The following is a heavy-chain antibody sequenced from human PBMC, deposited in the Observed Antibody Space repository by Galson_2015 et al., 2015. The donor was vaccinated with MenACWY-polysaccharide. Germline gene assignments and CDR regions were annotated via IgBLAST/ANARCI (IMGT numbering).Heavy chain of an antibody. J-gene: IGHJ4*02. CDR2: ISWNSDII. Sequence: SQRLSCAASGFTFTSYAMSWVRQAPGKGLEWVSGISWNSDIIGYADSVKGRFTISRDSAKNSLYLQMNSLRPEDTALYYCAKGYSYSKSPVDHWGQGTLVTVSS. CDR1: GFTFTSYA. V-gene: IGHV3-9*01. D-gene: IGHD2-15*01. CDR3: AKGYSYSKSPVDH.